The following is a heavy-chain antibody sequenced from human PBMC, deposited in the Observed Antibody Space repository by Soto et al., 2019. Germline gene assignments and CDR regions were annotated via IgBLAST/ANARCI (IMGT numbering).Heavy chain of an antibody. CDR2: IYYSGST. V-gene: IGHV4-59*01. J-gene: IGHJ4*02. CDR1: GGSISSYY. Sequence: SETLSLTCTVSGGSISSYYWSWIRQPPGKGLEWIEYIYYSGSTNYNPSLKSRVTISVDTSKNQISLKLSSVTAADTAVYYCARAVRQQLADYFDYWGQGTLVTVSS. CDR3: ARAVRQQLADYFDY. D-gene: IGHD6-13*01.